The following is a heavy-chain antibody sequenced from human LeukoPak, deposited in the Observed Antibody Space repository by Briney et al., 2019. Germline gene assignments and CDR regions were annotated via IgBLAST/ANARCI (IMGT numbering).Heavy chain of an antibody. Sequence: SETLSLTCAVYGGSFSGYYWSWIRQPPGKGLEWVGEINHSGSTNYNPSLKSPVTISVDTSKNQFSLKLSSVTAADTAVYYCASLKVRGFYYYGMDVWGQGTTVTVSS. D-gene: IGHD3-10*01. CDR2: INHSGST. CDR3: ASLKVRGFYYYGMDV. CDR1: GGSFSGYY. J-gene: IGHJ6*02. V-gene: IGHV4-34*01.